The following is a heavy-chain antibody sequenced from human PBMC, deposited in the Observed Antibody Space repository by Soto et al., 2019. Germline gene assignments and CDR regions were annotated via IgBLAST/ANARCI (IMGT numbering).Heavy chain of an antibody. Sequence: GGSLRLSCAASGFTFSSYAMSWVRQAPGKGLEWVSAISGSGGSTYYADSVKGRFTISRDNSKNTLYLQMNSLRAEDTAVYYCAKDPSRYFGPLNAFDIWGQGTMVTVSS. CDR1: GFTFSSYA. CDR2: ISGSGGST. D-gene: IGHD3-9*01. V-gene: IGHV3-23*01. J-gene: IGHJ3*02. CDR3: AKDPSRYFGPLNAFDI.